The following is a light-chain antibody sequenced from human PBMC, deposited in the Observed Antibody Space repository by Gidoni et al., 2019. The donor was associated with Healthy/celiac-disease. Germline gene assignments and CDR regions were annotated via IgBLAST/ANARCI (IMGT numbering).Light chain of an antibody. CDR2: LGS. CDR3: MQALQTPPT. V-gene: IGKV2-28*01. Sequence: DIVMTQSPTSLPVTPGEPASISCRSSQSLLHSNGYNYLDWYLQKPGQSPQLLIYLGSNRASGVPDRFSGSGSGTEFTLKISRVEAEDVGVYYCMQALQTPPTFGGGTKVEIK. J-gene: IGKJ4*01. CDR1: QSLLHSNGYNY.